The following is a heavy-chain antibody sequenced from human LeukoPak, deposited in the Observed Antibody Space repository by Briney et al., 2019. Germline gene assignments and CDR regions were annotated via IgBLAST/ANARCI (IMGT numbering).Heavy chain of an antibody. CDR1: GGTFSSYA. V-gene: IGHV1-69*01. J-gene: IGHJ6*03. CDR2: IIPIFGTA. CDR3: ARGGIAAADVFSYYYYYMDV. Sequence: SVKVSCKASGGTFSSYAISWVRQAPGQGLEWMGGIIPIFGTANYAQKFQGRVTITADESTSTAYMELSSLRSEDTAVYYCARGGIAAADVFSYYYYYMDVWGKGTTVTVSS. D-gene: IGHD6-13*01.